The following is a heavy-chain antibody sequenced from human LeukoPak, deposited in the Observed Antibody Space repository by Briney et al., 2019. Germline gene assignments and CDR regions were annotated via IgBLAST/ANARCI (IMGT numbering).Heavy chain of an antibody. Sequence: GESLKISCKASGYSFTNQWIGWVRQMPGKGLEWMGNIYPDDSDTTYSPSFQGQVTISADKSISTAYLRWSSLTASDTAMYYCARAGGSSWRVFDYWGQGTLVTVSS. D-gene: IGHD6-6*01. V-gene: IGHV5-51*01. CDR2: IYPDDSDT. J-gene: IGHJ4*02. CDR3: ARAGGSSWRVFDY. CDR1: GYSFTNQW.